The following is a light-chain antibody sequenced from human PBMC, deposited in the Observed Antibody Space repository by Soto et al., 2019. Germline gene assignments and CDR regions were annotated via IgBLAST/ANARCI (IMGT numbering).Light chain of an antibody. J-gene: IGKJ1*01. Sequence: EIVMTQSPATLSVSPGERATLSCRASQSVSSNLAWYQQKPGQAPRLLIYGASTRATGIPARFSVSGSGTEFTLTITRLQSEDFAGYYCQQYNNWPRIFGQGTKVEIK. CDR1: QSVSSN. V-gene: IGKV3-15*01. CDR2: GAS. CDR3: QQYNNWPRI.